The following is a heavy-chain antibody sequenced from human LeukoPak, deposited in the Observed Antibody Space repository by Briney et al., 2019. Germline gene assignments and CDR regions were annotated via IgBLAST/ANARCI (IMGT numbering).Heavy chain of an antibody. CDR2: TYYRSKWYI. D-gene: IGHD2-8*01. J-gene: IGHJ3*02. CDR1: GESVSSNSVA. Sequence: SRTLSLTCAISGESVSSNSVAWNWIRQSPSRGPEWLGRTYYRSKWYIDYADSVKSRITISPDTSKNQFSLQLNSMTPEDTAIYYCARGRVSAFDIWGRGTMVTVSS. CDR3: ARGRVSAFDI. V-gene: IGHV6-1*01.